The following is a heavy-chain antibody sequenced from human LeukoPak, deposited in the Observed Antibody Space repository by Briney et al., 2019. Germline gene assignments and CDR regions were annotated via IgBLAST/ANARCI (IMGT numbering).Heavy chain of an antibody. V-gene: IGHV1-69*01. CDR2: MIPIFGTA. J-gene: IGHJ4*02. CDR1: GGTFSSYA. D-gene: IGHD2-8*01. CDR3: ARNLGYCTNGVCYTLDY. Sequence: SVKVSCKASGGTFSSYAISWVRQAPGQGLAWMGGMIPIFGTANYAQKFQGRVTITADESTSTAYMELSSLRSEDTAVYYCARNLGYCTNGVCYTLDYWGQGTLVTVSS.